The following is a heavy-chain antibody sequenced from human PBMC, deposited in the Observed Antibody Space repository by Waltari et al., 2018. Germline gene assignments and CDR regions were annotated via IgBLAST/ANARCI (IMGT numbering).Heavy chain of an antibody. CDR1: GFTFSSYA. CDR2: IKSRADGGTA. J-gene: IGHJ3*02. V-gene: IGHV3-15*01. Sequence: EVQLLESGGGLVQPGGSLRLSCAASGFTFSSYAMSWFRQAPGKGLEWIGRIKSRADGGTADYAAPVKGRFTISRDDSKNTLYLQMNSLKTEDAAVYYCTTRTWTEMFDIWGQGTMVTVSS. CDR3: TTRTWTEMFDI. D-gene: IGHD1-1*01.